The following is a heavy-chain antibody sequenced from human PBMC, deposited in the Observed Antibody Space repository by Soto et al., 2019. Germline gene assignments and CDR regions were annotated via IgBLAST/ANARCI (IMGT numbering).Heavy chain of an antibody. CDR1: GGSISSGNSYA. CDR3: ARADAPYLGSWFDH. CDR2: NSHAGST. J-gene: IGHJ5*02. V-gene: IGHV4-30-2*01. Sequence: QLQLQESGSGLVKPSQTLSLTCAVSGGSISSGNSYAWSWIRQPPGKGLELIGSNSHAGSTSYNPSVKGRVTMSNDQSKNQFSLKLSSVTVENMAVYYCARADAPYLGSWFDHWGQGSLDIVSS. D-gene: IGHD3-16*01.